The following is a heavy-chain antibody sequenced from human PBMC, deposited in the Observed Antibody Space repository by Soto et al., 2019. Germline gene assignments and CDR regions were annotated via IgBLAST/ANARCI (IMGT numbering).Heavy chain of an antibody. D-gene: IGHD6-6*01. J-gene: IGHJ5*02. CDR1: GGTFSSYT. CDR2: IIPTLGIA. V-gene: IGHV1-69*02. Sequence: GASVKVSCKASGGTFSSYTISWVRQAPGQGLEWMGRIIPTLGIANYAQKFQGRVTITADKSTSTAYMELSSLRSEDTAVYYCARSLSIAARPSWFDPWGQGTLVTVSS. CDR3: ARSLSIAARPSWFDP.